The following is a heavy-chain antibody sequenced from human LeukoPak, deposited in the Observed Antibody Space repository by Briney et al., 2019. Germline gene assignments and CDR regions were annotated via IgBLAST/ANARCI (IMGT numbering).Heavy chain of an antibody. CDR2: ISSSTSTI. CDR3: ARDWGRTGYYADF. V-gene: IGHV3-48*01. CDR1: GFTFSSYA. J-gene: IGHJ4*02. D-gene: IGHD3-9*01. Sequence: GGSLRLSCAASGFTFSSYAMSWVRQAPGKGLEWVSYISSSTSTIYYADSVKGRFTISRDNGKNSLYLQMNSLRAEDTAVYYCARDWGRTGYYADFWGQGTLVTVSS.